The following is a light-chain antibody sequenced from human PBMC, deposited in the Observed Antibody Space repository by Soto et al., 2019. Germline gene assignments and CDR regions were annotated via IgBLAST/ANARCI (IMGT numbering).Light chain of an antibody. CDR2: DSS. CDR1: QSISSY. CDR3: QQYVDSPET. Sequence: EIGLTQSPGTLSLSPGERATLSCRASQSISSYVAWYQQKPGQAPRVLIYDSSSRATGVPDRFSGSGSGTDFTLTISRLEPEDFAVYYCQQYVDSPETFGGGTKVEIK. V-gene: IGKV3-20*01. J-gene: IGKJ4*01.